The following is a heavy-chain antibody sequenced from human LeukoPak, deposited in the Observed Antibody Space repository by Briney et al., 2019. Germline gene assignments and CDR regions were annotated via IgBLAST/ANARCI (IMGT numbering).Heavy chain of an antibody. Sequence: GGPLRLSCVASGFPFNPIWMSWLRQAPGKGLEWVAMIKQTASETHYVDSVRGRFSISRDSAKSSLYLQMNSLKADDTAVYYCASLDTALIQTGGYWGQGTLVTVSS. J-gene: IGHJ4*02. V-gene: IGHV3-7*01. D-gene: IGHD5-18*01. CDR1: GFPFNPIW. CDR3: ASLDTALIQTGGY. CDR2: IKQTASET.